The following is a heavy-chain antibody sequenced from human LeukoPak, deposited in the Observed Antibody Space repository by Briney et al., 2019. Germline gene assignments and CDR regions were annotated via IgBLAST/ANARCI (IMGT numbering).Heavy chain of an antibody. CDR3: ARVSSSGIAARRVLIDY. J-gene: IGHJ4*02. CDR1: GGSFRGYY. V-gene: IGHV4-34*01. Sequence: SETLSLTCAVYGGSFRGYYWSWIRQPPGKGLEWIGEINHSGSTNYNPSLKSRVTISVDTSKNQFSLKLSSVTAADTPVYCRARVSSSGIAARRVLIDYWGQGTLVTVSS. D-gene: IGHD6-6*01. CDR2: INHSGST.